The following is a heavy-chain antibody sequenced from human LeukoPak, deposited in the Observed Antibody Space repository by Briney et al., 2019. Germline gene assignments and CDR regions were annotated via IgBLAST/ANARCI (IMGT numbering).Heavy chain of an antibody. CDR3: VCTKGKFKSFDY. J-gene: IGHJ4*02. CDR2: IYTSGST. D-gene: IGHD2-8*01. V-gene: IGHV4-61*02. CDR1: GGSISSSSYY. Sequence: KPSETLSLTCTVSGGSISSSSYYWSWIRQPAGKGLEWIGRIYTSGSTNYNPSLKSRVTISVDTSKNQFSLKLSSVTAADTAVYYCVCTKGKFKSFDYWGQGTLVTVSS.